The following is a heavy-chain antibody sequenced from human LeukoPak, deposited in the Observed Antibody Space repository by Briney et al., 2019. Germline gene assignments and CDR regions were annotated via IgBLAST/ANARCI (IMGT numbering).Heavy chain of an antibody. CDR2: IHTSGST. D-gene: IGHD3-22*01. Sequence: PSETLSLTCTVSGGSISSGTYYWSWIRQPAGKGLEWIGRIHTSGSTNYSPSLKSRVTMSVDTSKNQFSLKLSSVTAADTAVYYCARDRYYYDSSVRYFDYWGQGTLVTVSS. CDR3: ARDRYYYDSSVRYFDY. V-gene: IGHV4-61*02. J-gene: IGHJ4*02. CDR1: GGSISSGTYY.